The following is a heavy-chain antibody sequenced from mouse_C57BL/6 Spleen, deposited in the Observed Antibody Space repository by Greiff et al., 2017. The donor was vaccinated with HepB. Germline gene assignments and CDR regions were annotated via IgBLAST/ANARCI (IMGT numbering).Heavy chain of an antibody. CDR3: ARDPFYDGYYPFAY. CDR1: GYTFTDYN. J-gene: IGHJ3*01. Sequence: VQLQQSGPELVKPGASVKIPCKASGYTFTDYNMDWVKQSHGKSLEWIGDINPNNGGTIYNQKFKGKATLTVDKSSSTAYMELRSLTSEDTAVYYCARDPFYDGYYPFAYWGQGTLVTVSA. D-gene: IGHD2-3*01. V-gene: IGHV1-18*01. CDR2: INPNNGGT.